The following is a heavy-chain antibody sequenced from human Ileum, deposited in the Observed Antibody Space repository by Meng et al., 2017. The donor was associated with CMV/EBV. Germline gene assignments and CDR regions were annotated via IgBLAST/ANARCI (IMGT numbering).Heavy chain of an antibody. CDR1: GDSISSGDHY. CDR2: IYYSGST. D-gene: IGHD6-13*01. CDR3: GRPHGSSWYFDN. J-gene: IGHJ4*02. Sequence: VSGDSISSGDHYWSWLRQPPGKGLEWIGYIYYSGSTYYTPSFESRVIMSVDTSKNQFSLSLGSVTAADTAVYYCGRPHGSSWYFDNWGQGILVTVSS. V-gene: IGHV4-30-4*08.